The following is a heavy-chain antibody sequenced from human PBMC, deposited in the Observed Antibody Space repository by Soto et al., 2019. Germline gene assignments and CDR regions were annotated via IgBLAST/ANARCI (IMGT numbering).Heavy chain of an antibody. CDR3: AKDFPGTTYAFDI. CDR1: GFSFSSYG. CDR2: ISHGGSNK. J-gene: IGHJ3*02. D-gene: IGHD1-7*01. Sequence: QVQLVESGGGVVQPGRSLRLSCAASGFSFSSYGMHWVRQAPGKGLEWVAVISHGGSNKYYVDSVKGRFTISRDNSKNTLYLQMNSLRAEDTAVYYCAKDFPGTTYAFDIWGQGTMVTVSS. V-gene: IGHV3-30*18.